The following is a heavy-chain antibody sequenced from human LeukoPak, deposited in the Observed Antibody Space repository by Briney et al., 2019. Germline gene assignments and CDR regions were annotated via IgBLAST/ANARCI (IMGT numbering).Heavy chain of an antibody. Sequence: GGSLRLSCAASGFTFSSYSMNWVRQAPGKGLEWVSSISSSSSYIYYADSVKGRFTISRDNAKNSLYQQMNSLRAEDTAVYYCARVSCTNGVCYTNYYYYYGMDVWGQGTTVTVSS. CDR1: GFTFSSYS. CDR3: ARVSCTNGVCYTNYYYYYGMDV. CDR2: ISSSSSYI. D-gene: IGHD2-8*01. V-gene: IGHV3-21*01. J-gene: IGHJ6*02.